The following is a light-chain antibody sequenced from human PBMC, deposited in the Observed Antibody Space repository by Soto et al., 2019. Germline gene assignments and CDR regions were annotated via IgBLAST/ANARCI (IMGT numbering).Light chain of an antibody. CDR3: PQYNSYSS. CDR1: QSISSW. Sequence: DIQMTQSPSTLSASVGDRVTITCRASQSISSWLAWYQQKPGKAPKLLIYKASSLESGVPSRFSGSGSGTEFPLTISSLQPYDFATYYCPQYNSYSSFGQGTKVEIK. J-gene: IGKJ1*01. V-gene: IGKV1-5*03. CDR2: KAS.